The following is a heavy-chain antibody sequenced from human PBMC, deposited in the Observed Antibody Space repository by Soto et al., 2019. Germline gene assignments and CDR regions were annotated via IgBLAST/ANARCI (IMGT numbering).Heavy chain of an antibody. V-gene: IGHV3-66*01. J-gene: IGHJ6*03. CDR1: GFTVSSNY. Sequence: SLRLSCAASGFTVSSNYMSWVRQAPGKGLEWVSVIYSGGSTYYADSVKGRFTISRDNSKNTLYLQMNSLRAEDTAVYYCASPGIAARPLSSCYYMYVWGKGTTVTVSS. D-gene: IGHD6-6*01. CDR3: ASPGIAARPLSSCYYMYV. CDR2: IYSGGST.